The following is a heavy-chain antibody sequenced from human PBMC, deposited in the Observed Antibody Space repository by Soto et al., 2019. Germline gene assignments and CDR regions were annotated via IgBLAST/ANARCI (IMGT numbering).Heavy chain of an antibody. J-gene: IGHJ6*02. CDR2: ISYDGSNK. CDR3: ARDRLDCISTRCYALRLRSGMEV. CDR1: GFTCSSYA. V-gene: IGHV3-30-3*01. D-gene: IGHD2-2*01. Sequence: GGCLRLSGAASGFTCSSYAMHWVRQSPGKGLEWVAVISYDGSNKYYADSVKGRFTISRDNSKNTLYLQMNSLRAEDTAVYYCARDRLDCISTRCYALRLRSGMEVWGQGTT.